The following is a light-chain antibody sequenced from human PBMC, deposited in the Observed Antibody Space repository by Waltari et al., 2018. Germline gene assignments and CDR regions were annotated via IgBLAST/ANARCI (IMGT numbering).Light chain of an antibody. J-gene: IGKJ2*01. CDR3: QLYGSSTLYT. V-gene: IGKV3-20*01. Sequence: EFVLTQSPGPMSLSPGERATLSCRASQSINSNYVAWYQQKPGQAPRLLIYGASSRATGVPDRISGSGSGTDFTLTISRLEPEDFAVYYCQLYGSSTLYTFGQGTKLEIK. CDR2: GAS. CDR1: QSINSNY.